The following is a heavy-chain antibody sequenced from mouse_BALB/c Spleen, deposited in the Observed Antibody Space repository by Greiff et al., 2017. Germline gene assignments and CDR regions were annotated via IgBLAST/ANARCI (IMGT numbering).Heavy chain of an antibody. CDR1: GFTFSDYY. CDR2: ISDGGSYT. CDR3: ARADDYGSSPWFAY. J-gene: IGHJ3*01. Sequence: DVHLVESGGGLVKPGGSLKLSCAASGFTFSDYYMYWVRQTPEKRLEWVATISDGGSYTYYPDSVKGRFTISSDNAKNNLYLQMSSLKSEDTAMYYCARADDYGSSPWFAYWGQGTLVTVSA. V-gene: IGHV5-4*02. D-gene: IGHD1-1*01.